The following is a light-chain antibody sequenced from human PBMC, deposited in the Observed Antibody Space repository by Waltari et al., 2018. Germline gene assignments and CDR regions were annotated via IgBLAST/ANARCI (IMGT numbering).Light chain of an antibody. J-gene: IGLJ1*01. V-gene: IGLV2-8*01. CDR3: ISYAGNNKYV. CDR1: SSDVGAYNH. CDR2: EVT. Sequence: QSALTQPPSASGSPGQSVTIPCTGTSSDVGAYNHVSWYQQYPDKAPKLMIYEVTKRPSGVPDRFSGSKSGNTASLTVSGLQAEDEADYYCISYAGNNKYVLGAGTKVTVL.